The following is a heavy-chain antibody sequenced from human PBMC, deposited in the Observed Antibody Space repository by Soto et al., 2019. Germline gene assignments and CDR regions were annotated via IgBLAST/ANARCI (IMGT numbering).Heavy chain of an antibody. D-gene: IGHD1-26*01. CDR3: ARLRPSGTSDY. Sequence: PXXTLSLTCTVSGDSMNNYYWNWLRQPPGKGLERIGXIYYTXSTNYNHSPKXXVTISADXXKNQLSLKMSSVTAADTAIYYCARLRPSGTSDYWGQGTLVTVSS. V-gene: IGHV4-59*08. CDR2: IYYTXST. J-gene: IGHJ4*02. CDR1: GDSMNNYY.